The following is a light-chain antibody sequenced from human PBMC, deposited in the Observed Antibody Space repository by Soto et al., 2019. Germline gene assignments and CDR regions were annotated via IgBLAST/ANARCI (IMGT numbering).Light chain of an antibody. V-gene: IGKV2-24*01. CDR1: QSLVHTDGDTY. J-gene: IGKJ1*01. CDR2: KVS. CDR3: VQPTQFPWT. Sequence: DVVMTQTPLSLPVTLGQPASISCRSSQSLVHTDGDTYLNWLHQRPGQPPRLLIYKVSNRFSGVPDRFSGSGAGTDFTLQISRVEAEHVGVYFCVQPTQFPWTFGQGTKVEIK.